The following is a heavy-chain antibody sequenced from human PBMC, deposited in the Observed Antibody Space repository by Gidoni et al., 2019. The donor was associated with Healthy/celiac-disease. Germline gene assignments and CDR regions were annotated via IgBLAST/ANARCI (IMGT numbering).Heavy chain of an antibody. V-gene: IGHV3-30*18. J-gene: IGHJ4*02. D-gene: IGHD2-2*01. CDR2: ISYDGSNK. CDR1: GFTFSSYG. Sequence: QVQLVESGGGVVQPGMSLRLSCAASGFTFSSYGMHWVRQAPGKGLEWVAVISYDGSNKYYADSVKGRFTISRDNSKNTLYLQLNSLRAEDTAVYYCAKDREDIVVVPGFDYWGQGTLVTVSS. CDR3: AKDREDIVVVPGFDY.